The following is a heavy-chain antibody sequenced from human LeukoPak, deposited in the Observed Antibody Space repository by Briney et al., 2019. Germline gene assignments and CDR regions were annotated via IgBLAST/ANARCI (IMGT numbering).Heavy chain of an antibody. CDR1: GGSISGHY. Sequence: KPSETLSLTCTVSGGSISGHYWTWIRQPPGKGLEWIGQIHYSGRPDYNPSLKSRVTISVDTSKNQLSLKVTSVTGADTAVYYCARFGVDYVMDVWGQGTTVTVSS. J-gene: IGHJ6*02. D-gene: IGHD3-16*01. CDR3: ARFGVDYVMDV. V-gene: IGHV4-59*11. CDR2: IHYSGRP.